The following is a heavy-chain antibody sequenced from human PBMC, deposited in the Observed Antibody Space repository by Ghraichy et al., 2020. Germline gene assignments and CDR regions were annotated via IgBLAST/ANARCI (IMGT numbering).Heavy chain of an antibody. V-gene: IGHV4-39*01. J-gene: IGHJ4*02. CDR3: AAVTYNWNAYRSSGLNRFDA. Sequence: SETLSLTCSVSNVAMRSGNFYWAWIRQPPGKGLQWVGTVFWSGTTYDNPSLRNRVEMSADSRKNEISLKMWSLTAADTAVYYCAAVTYNWNAYRSSGLNRFDAWGPGLPVTVSS. CDR1: NVAMRSGNFY. CDR2: VFWSGTT. D-gene: IGHD1-1*01.